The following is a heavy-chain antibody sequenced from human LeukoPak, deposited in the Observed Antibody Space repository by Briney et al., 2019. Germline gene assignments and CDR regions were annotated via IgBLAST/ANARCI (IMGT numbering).Heavy chain of an antibody. D-gene: IGHD3-10*01. CDR2: ISYDGSSK. V-gene: IGHV3-30*04. J-gene: IGHJ4*02. Sequence: PGGSLRLSCAASGFTFSSYAMHWVHQAPGKGLEWVAVISYDGSSKYYADSVKGRFTISRDNSKNTLYLQMNSLRAEDTAVYYCALLGDLWGQGTLVTVSS. CDR1: GFTFSSYA. CDR3: ALLGDL.